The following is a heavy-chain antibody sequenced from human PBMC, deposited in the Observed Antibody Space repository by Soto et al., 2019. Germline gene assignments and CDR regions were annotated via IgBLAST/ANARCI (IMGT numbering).Heavy chain of an antibody. Sequence: GGSLSLSCAASGLTFSSYAMSWVRQAPGKGLEWVSAISGSGGSTYYADSVKGRFTISRDNSKNTLYLQMNSLRAEDMAVYYCAKLVVSRYFYFDYWGQGTLVTVSS. D-gene: IGHD3-9*01. CDR3: AKLVVSRYFYFDY. CDR1: GLTFSSYA. J-gene: IGHJ4*02. CDR2: ISGSGGST. V-gene: IGHV3-23*01.